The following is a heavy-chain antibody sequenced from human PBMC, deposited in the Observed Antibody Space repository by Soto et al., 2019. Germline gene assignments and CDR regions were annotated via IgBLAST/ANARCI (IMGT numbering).Heavy chain of an antibody. D-gene: IGHD3-9*01. J-gene: IGHJ2*01. CDR2: INDRGSI. Sequence: QVQLQQWGAGPLRPLETLSLTCGVSGGSFSGYYWAWIRQSLGKGLEWIGEINDRGSINYNPSLKSRVSISVDTSKNHYSLNLRSVTAADTAVYYCARESHDILTGPPWVWYFDLWGRGTLVTVSS. CDR1: GGSFSGYY. V-gene: IGHV4-34*01. CDR3: ARESHDILTGPPWVWYFDL.